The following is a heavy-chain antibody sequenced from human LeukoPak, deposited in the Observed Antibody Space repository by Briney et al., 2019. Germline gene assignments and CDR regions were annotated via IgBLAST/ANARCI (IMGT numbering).Heavy chain of an antibody. V-gene: IGHV3-21*01. CDR2: IVGSSRSL. Sequence: PGGSLRPSCAASGFTFSSYSMTWVRQAPGKGLEWVSSIVGSSRSLYYADSLKGRFTISRDNAKNSLYLQMNSLRAEDTAVYYCAREIDEGFDYWGQGTLVTVSS. J-gene: IGHJ4*02. CDR3: AREIDEGFDY. CDR1: GFTFSSYS.